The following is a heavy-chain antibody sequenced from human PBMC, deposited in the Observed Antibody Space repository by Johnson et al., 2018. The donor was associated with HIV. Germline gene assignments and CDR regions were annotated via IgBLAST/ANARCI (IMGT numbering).Heavy chain of an antibody. CDR3: TTMSARWFGERHVFGDGFDI. D-gene: IGHD3-10*01. V-gene: IGHV3-15*01. Sequence: VQLVESGGGSVKSGGSLRVSCAASGFTFSNAWMSWVRQAPGKGLVWVCRVKSKTDGGTIDYAAAVKGRFIISRDDAKNTLYLQMNGLKTEDTAMYYCTTMSARWFGERHVFGDGFDIWGQGTMVTVAS. J-gene: IGHJ3*02. CDR2: VKSKTDGGTI. CDR1: GFTFSNAW.